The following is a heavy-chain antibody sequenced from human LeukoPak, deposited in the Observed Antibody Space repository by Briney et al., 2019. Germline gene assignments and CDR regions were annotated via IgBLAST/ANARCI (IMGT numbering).Heavy chain of an antibody. CDR3: ARVPYYYGSGNYYHYYFDY. Sequence: SETLSLTCNVSGYSISSGYYWAWIRQAPGKGLEWIGSIYHSGYTHYNPSLKGRVTISVDTSKNDFSLKLSSVTAADTAVYYCARVPYYYGSGNYYHYYFDYWGQGTLVTVSS. CDR2: IYHSGYT. CDR1: GYSISSGYY. J-gene: IGHJ4*02. V-gene: IGHV4-38-2*02. D-gene: IGHD3-10*01.